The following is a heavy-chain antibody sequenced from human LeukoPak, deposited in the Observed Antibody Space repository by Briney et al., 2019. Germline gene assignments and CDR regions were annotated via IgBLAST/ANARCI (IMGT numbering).Heavy chain of an antibody. J-gene: IGHJ3*02. CDR3: ARTVSRSYYDFWSGPHETADAFDI. CDR2: INPSGGST. Sequence: ASVNVSCKASGCNFTSDYMHWVRQAAGQGLEWMGIINPSGGSTSYAQKFQGRVTMTRDTSTSTVYMELSSLRSEDTAVYYCARTVSRSYYDFWSGPHETADAFDIWGQGTMVTVSS. D-gene: IGHD3-3*01. V-gene: IGHV1-46*01. CDR1: GCNFTSDY.